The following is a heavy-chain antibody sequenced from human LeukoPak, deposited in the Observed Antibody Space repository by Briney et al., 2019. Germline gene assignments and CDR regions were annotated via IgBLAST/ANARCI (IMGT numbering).Heavy chain of an antibody. CDR3: AKDPHDYGAYLSIADY. CDR2: ISGSDGRT. J-gene: IGHJ4*02. D-gene: IGHD4-17*01. Sequence: GGSLRLSCAASGFIFSSFAMSWVRQAPGKGLEWVSAISGSDGRTYYADSVKGRFTISRDNSKNTLYLQMDSLRVEDSAMYHCAKDPHDYGAYLSIADYWGRGTLVTVSS. CDR1: GFIFSSFA. V-gene: IGHV3-23*01.